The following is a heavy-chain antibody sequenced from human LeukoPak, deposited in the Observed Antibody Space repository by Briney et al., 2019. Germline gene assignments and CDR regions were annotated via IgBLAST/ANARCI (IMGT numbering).Heavy chain of an antibody. Sequence: GESLKISCKGSGYSFTSYWIGWVRQMPGKGLEWMGIIYPGDSDTRYSPSFQGQVTISADKSISTAYLQWSSLKASDTAMYYCARQYGGNSETRYFQHWGQGTLVTVSS. CDR1: GYSFTSYW. J-gene: IGHJ1*01. D-gene: IGHD4-23*01. V-gene: IGHV5-51*01. CDR2: IYPGDSDT. CDR3: ARQYGGNSETRYFQH.